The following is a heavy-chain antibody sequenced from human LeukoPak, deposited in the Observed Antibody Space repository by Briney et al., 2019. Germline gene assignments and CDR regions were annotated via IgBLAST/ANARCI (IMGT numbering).Heavy chain of an antibody. Sequence: SETPSLTCAVYGGSFSGYYWSWIRQPPGKGLEWIGEINHSGSTNYNPSLKSRVTISVDTSKNQFSLKLSSVTAADTAVYYCARDQSGSSGYYDNDAFDIWGQGTMVTVSS. D-gene: IGHD3-22*01. V-gene: IGHV4-34*01. J-gene: IGHJ3*02. CDR3: ARDQSGSSGYYDNDAFDI. CDR1: GGSFSGYY. CDR2: INHSGST.